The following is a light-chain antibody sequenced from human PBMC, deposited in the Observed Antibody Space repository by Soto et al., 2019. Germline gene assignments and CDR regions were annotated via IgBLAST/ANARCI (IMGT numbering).Light chain of an antibody. V-gene: IGKV3-20*01. CDR3: QQYGSSPFT. J-gene: IGKJ3*01. CDR2: GAS. CDR1: QSVSSSY. Sequence: IVLTQSPGTLSLSPGERATLSCRASQSVSSSYLAWYQQTPGQAPRLLIYGASRRATGIPGRFSGSGSGTDFTLTISRLEAEDFAVYYFQQYGSSPFTFGHGTKVDIK.